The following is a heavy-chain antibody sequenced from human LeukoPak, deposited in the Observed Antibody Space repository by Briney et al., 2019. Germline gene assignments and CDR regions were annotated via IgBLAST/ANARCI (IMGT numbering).Heavy chain of an antibody. CDR1: GFTFSNAW. V-gene: IGHV3-15*01. CDR3: TTSFQASGRTRDAFDI. CDR2: IKSKTDGGTT. Sequence: GGSLRLSCAASGFTFSNAWMSWVRQAPGKGLEWVGRIKSKTDGGTTDYAAPVKGRFTISRDDSKNTLYLQMNSLKTEDTAVYYCTTSFQASGRTRDAFDIWGQGTMVTVSS. D-gene: IGHD1-26*01. J-gene: IGHJ3*02.